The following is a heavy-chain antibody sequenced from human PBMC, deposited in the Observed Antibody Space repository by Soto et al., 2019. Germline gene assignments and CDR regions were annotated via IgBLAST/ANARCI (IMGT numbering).Heavy chain of an antibody. V-gene: IGHV4-30-4*01. Sequence: SETLSLTCTVSGGSISSGDYYWSWIRQPPGKGLEWIGYIYYSGSTYYNPSLKSRVTISVDTSKNQFSLKLSSVTAADTAVYYCARAKSTYDFWSGYPTALDYWGQGTLVTVSS. J-gene: IGHJ4*02. D-gene: IGHD3-3*01. CDR1: GGSISSGDYY. CDR3: ARAKSTYDFWSGYPTALDY. CDR2: IYYSGST.